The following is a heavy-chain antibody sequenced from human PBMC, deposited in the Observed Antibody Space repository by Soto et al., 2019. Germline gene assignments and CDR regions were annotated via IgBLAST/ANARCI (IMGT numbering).Heavy chain of an antibody. V-gene: IGHV3-30-3*01. CDR3: ARDLFKYSSSWSSWFDL. CDR2: ISYDGSNK. CDR1: GFTFSSYA. Sequence: GGSLRLSCAASGFTFSSYAMHWVRQAPGKGLEWVAVISYDGSNKYYADSVKGRFTISRDNSKNTLYLQMNSLRAEDTAVYYCARDLFKYSSSWSSWFDLSGQGPCVTVSS. D-gene: IGHD6-13*01. J-gene: IGHJ5*02.